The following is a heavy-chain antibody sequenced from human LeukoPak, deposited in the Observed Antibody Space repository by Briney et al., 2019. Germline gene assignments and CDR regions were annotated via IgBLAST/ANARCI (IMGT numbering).Heavy chain of an antibody. CDR3: ARDLLGYSYGYATH. V-gene: IGHV4-39*07. J-gene: IGHJ4*02. Sequence: SETLSLTCTVSGGAISSYYWGWIRQPPGKGLEWIGSIYYSGSTYYNPSLKSRVTISVDTSKNQFSLKLSSVTAADTAVYYCARDLLGYSYGYATHWGQGTLVTVSS. D-gene: IGHD5-18*01. CDR1: GGAISSYY. CDR2: IYYSGST.